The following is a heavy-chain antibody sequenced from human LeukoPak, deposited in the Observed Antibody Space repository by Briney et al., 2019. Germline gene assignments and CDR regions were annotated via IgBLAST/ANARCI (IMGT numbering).Heavy chain of an antibody. CDR1: GFTFSRHW. CDR3: ARDVPFGGV. J-gene: IGHJ6*02. CDR2: IKQDGSEK. D-gene: IGHD3-10*01. Sequence: GSLRLSCAASGFTFSRHWMTWVRQAPGKGLEWVANIKQDGSEKNYVGSVKGRFTIFRDDAKKSLYLQMNSLRAEDTAVYYCARDVPFGGVWGQGTTVTVSS. V-gene: IGHV3-7*03.